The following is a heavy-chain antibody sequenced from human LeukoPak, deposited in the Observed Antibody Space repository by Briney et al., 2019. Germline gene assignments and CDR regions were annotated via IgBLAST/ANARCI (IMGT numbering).Heavy chain of an antibody. CDR2: ISPNSGGT. D-gene: IGHD3-10*01. CDR1: GYTFTDYN. J-gene: IGHJ4*02. CDR3: TVWFGELTH. V-gene: IGHV1-2*02. Sequence: GASVKVSCKASGYTFTDYNIHWVRQAPGQGLEWMGWISPNSGGTNYAQKFQGRVTMTRDTSITTAYMELSRLRSDDTATYYCTVWFGELTHWGQGTLVTVSS.